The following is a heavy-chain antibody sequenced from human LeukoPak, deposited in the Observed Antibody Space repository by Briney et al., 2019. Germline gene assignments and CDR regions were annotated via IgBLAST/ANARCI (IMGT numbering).Heavy chain of an antibody. CDR2: ISSSSSTI. J-gene: IGHJ6*03. CDR3: ARSGYYYYMDV. Sequence: GGSLRLSCAASGFTFGSYSMNWVRQAPGKGLEWVSYISSSSSTIYYADSVKGRFTISRDNAKNSLYLQMNSLRAEDAAVYYCARSGYYYYMDVWGKGTTVTVSS. CDR1: GFTFGSYS. D-gene: IGHD3-10*01. V-gene: IGHV3-48*04.